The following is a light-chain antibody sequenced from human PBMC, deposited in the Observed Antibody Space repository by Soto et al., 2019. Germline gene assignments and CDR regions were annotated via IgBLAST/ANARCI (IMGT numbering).Light chain of an antibody. Sequence: QSALTQPRSVSGSPGQSVTISCTGTSNDVGGYNYVSWFQQHPGKVPKLMVYDVSYRPSGVPDRFSGSKSGNTASLTVSGLQAEDEADYYCSSYAGSSNVFGTGTKVTVL. CDR2: DVS. CDR3: SSYAGSSNV. J-gene: IGLJ1*01. CDR1: SNDVGGYNY. V-gene: IGLV2-11*01.